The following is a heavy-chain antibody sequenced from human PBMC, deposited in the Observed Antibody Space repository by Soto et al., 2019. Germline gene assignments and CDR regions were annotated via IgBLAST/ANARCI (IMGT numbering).Heavy chain of an antibody. J-gene: IGHJ6*02. D-gene: IGHD5-12*01. Sequence: PVGSLRLSCTASGFTFGEYAMSWFRQAPGKGLEWVGFIRSKAYGGTTEYAASVKGRFTISRDDSKSIAYLQMNSLKTEDTAVYYCTPRGGLRLTGLYYYGMDVWGQGTTVTVSS. CDR3: TPRGGLRLTGLYYYGMDV. V-gene: IGHV3-49*03. CDR1: GFTFGEYA. CDR2: IRSKAYGGTT.